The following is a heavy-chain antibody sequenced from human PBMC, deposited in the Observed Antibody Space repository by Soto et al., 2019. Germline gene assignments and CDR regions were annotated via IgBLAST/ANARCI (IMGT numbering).Heavy chain of an antibody. CDR1: GFAFEDYA. CDR2: TNSDETDS. CDR3: AKSLYYYDSSPLDH. J-gene: IGHJ4*02. Sequence: GGSLRLSCAAAGFAFEDYAMHWVRQVPGKGLEWVSPTNSDETDSYYVYSVKGRFTISRDNAKTTLYLQMDRLRPEDTALYFCAKSLYYYDSSPLDHRGQGTLVTVSS. V-gene: IGHV3-43D*04. D-gene: IGHD3-22*01.